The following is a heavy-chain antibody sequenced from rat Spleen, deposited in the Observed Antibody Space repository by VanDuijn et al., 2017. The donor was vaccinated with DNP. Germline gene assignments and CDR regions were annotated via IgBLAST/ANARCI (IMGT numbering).Heavy chain of an antibody. CDR2: IRTSGGST. CDR1: GFTFSNSD. V-gene: IGHV5-25*01. J-gene: IGHJ2*01. D-gene: IGHD1-12*02. CDR3: ATWSDGSYSPGGYFDY. Sequence: EVQLVESGGGLVQPGRSMKLSCAASGFTFSNSDMAWVRQAPTKGLEWVASIRTSGGSTYYRDSVKGRFTISRDNAKSTLYLQMDSLRSEDTATYYCATWSDGSYSPGGYFDYWGQGVMVTVSS.